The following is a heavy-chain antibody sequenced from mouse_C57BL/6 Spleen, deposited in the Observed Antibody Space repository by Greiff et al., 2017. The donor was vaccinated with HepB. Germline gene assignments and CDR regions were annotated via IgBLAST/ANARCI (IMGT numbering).Heavy chain of an antibody. CDR1: GYTFTSYW. J-gene: IGHJ2*01. D-gene: IGHD1-1*01. CDR3: ARREVYYYGGY. Sequence: QVQLQQPGAELVKPGASVKLSCKASGYTFTSYWMQWVKQRPGQGLEWIGEIDPSDSYTNYNQKFKGKATLTVDTSSSTAYMQLSSLTSEDSAVYYCARREVYYYGGYWGQGTTLTVSS. CDR2: IDPSDSYT. V-gene: IGHV1-50*01.